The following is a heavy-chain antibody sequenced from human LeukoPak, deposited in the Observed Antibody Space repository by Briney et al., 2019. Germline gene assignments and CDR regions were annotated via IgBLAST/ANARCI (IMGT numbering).Heavy chain of an antibody. D-gene: IGHD3-22*01. Sequence: PGGSLRLSCAASGLTFSSYGMHWVRQAPGKGLEWVAVMWFDGSNKYYADSVKGRFTISRDNSKNTVYLQMDSLRAEDTAVYYCANGPEYYYDSIGPRGFDYWGQGTLVTVSS. CDR3: ANGPEYYYDSIGPRGFDY. J-gene: IGHJ4*02. CDR1: GLTFSSYG. CDR2: MWFDGSNK. V-gene: IGHV3-33*06.